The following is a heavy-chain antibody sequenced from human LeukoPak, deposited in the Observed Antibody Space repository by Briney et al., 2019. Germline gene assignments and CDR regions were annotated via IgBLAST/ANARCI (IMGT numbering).Heavy chain of an antibody. CDR3: ARTYGSGSYGP. Sequence: GGSLRLSCAASGFTFDDYGMNWVRQAPGKGLEWVSSISSSSSYIYYADSVKGRFTISRDNAKNSLYLQMNSLRAEDTAVYYCARTYGSGSYGPWGQGTLVTVSS. J-gene: IGHJ5*02. CDR1: GFTFDDYG. V-gene: IGHV3-21*01. CDR2: ISSSSSYI. D-gene: IGHD3-10*01.